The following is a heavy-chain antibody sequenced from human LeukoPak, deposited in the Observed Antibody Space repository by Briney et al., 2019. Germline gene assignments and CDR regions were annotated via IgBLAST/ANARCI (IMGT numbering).Heavy chain of an antibody. J-gene: IGHJ4*02. CDR2: ITSSGSAI. V-gene: IGHV3-48*03. Sequence: GGSLRLSCAASGFTFSSYEMDWVRQAPGKGLEWVSYITSSGSAIYYADSVKGRFTISRDNAKNSLYLQMNSLRAEDTAVYYCASSGSYFDYWGQGTLVTVSS. D-gene: IGHD1-26*01. CDR1: GFTFSSYE. CDR3: ASSGSYFDY.